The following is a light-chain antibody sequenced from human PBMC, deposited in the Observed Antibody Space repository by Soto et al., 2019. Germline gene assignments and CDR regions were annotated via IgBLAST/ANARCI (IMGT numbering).Light chain of an antibody. CDR1: SSDVGGYNY. CDR2: EDS. CDR3: SSYTSINTFVV. V-gene: IGLV2-14*01. Sequence: QSALTQPASVSGSPGQTITISCTGISSDVGGYNYVSWYQHHPDKAPKLMIYEDSNRPSGVSNRFSGSKSGNTASLTISGLQAEDEADYYCSSYTSINTFVVFGGGPKVTVL. J-gene: IGLJ2*01.